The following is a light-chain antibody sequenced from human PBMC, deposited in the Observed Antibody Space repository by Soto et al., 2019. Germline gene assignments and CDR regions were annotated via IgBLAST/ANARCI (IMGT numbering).Light chain of an antibody. CDR1: QRVSSRF. CDR3: QQYDSSPWT. Sequence: IELTQSPGTLSLSPVERATLSCRASQRVSSRFLSLYQPKPGQAPRLLIYGASSRATGIPDRFSGSGSGTDFTLTISRLEPEDFAVYYCQQYDSSPWTFGQGTKVEIK. CDR2: GAS. J-gene: IGKJ1*01. V-gene: IGKV3-20*01.